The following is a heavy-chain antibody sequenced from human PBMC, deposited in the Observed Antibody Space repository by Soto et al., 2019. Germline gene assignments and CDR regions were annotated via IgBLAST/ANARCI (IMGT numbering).Heavy chain of an antibody. CDR1: GGSIRSSSYY. V-gene: IGHV4-39*01. Sequence: PSETLSLTCTVSGGSIRSSSYYGGWIRQPPGKGLECIGRIYYSGSTYYNPSRKSRVTITVDTSKNQYSMKLSSVTAADTAVYYRARHATDYYDSPPIHYWGQGTLVTVSS. CDR3: ARHATDYYDSPPIHY. CDR2: IYYSGST. D-gene: IGHD3-22*01. J-gene: IGHJ4*02.